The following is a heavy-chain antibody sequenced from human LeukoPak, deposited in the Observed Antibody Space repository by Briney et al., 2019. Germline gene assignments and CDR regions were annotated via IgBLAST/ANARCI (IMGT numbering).Heavy chain of an antibody. CDR1: VYTFTIYG. V-gene: IGHV1-18*01. Sequence: ASVNVSRNASVYTFTIYGISWVRDAPGQGLEWMGWISAYNGNTNYAQKLQARVTMTTATSTSTAYMELRSLRSEDTAVYYCARAHVVRGVIIVESWGQGTLVTVSS. CDR3: ARAHVVRGVIIVES. D-gene: IGHD3-10*01. J-gene: IGHJ5*02. CDR2: ISAYNGNT.